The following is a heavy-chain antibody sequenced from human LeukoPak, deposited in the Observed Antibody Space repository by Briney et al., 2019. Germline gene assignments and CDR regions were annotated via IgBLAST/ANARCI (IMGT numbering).Heavy chain of an antibody. CDR2: INPSGGST. D-gene: IGHD6-19*01. V-gene: IGHV1-46*01. Sequence: ASVKVSCKASGYTFTSYYMHWVRQAPGQGLEWMGIINPSGGSTSYAQKFQGRVTMTRDTSTSTVYMELSSLRSEDTAVYYCAREEVSVAVAGTVARFDPWGQGTLVTVPS. CDR1: GYTFTSYY. CDR3: AREEVSVAVAGTVARFDP. J-gene: IGHJ5*02.